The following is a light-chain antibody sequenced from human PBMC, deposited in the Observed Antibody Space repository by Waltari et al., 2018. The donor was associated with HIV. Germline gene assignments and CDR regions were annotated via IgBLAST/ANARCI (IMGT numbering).Light chain of an antibody. Sequence: EVVLQSLATLSLSPGETATLSCRASQNIDTHLAWYQQRPGQAPRLLIFDASKRATGIPAKFHGSGSGTDFTLTITNLQPEDFAVYYCQQRTSWPPRLTFGGGSKVEIK. CDR2: DAS. CDR3: QQRTSWPPRLT. CDR1: QNIDTH. J-gene: IGKJ4*01. V-gene: IGKV3-11*01.